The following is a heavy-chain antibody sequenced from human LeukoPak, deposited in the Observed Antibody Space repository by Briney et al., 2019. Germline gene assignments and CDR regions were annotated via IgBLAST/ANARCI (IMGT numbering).Heavy chain of an antibody. CDR3: ARGLGDYDAFDV. Sequence: NAGGSPRLSCSVSGFTFSSYSMNWVRQAPGKGLQWVSSISGGGSYIFYADSVEGRFSVSRDNAKNSVFLQMNSLRAEDTAVYYCARGLGDYDAFDVWGHGTRVTVAS. D-gene: IGHD4-17*01. CDR1: GFTFSSYS. V-gene: IGHV3-21*01. CDR2: ISGGGSYI. J-gene: IGHJ3*01.